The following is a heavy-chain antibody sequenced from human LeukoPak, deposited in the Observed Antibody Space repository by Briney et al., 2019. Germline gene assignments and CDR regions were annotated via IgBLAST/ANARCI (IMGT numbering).Heavy chain of an antibody. Sequence: ASVKVSCKASGCTFTGYYMHLVRQAPGQGLEWMGRINPNSGGTNYAQKFQGRVTMTRDTSISTAYMELSRLRSDDTAVYYCARDPGHTYYYDSSGYKAFDIWGQGTMVTVSS. CDR1: GCTFTGYY. CDR3: ARDPGHTYYYDSSGYKAFDI. D-gene: IGHD3-22*01. J-gene: IGHJ3*02. V-gene: IGHV1-2*06. CDR2: INPNSGGT.